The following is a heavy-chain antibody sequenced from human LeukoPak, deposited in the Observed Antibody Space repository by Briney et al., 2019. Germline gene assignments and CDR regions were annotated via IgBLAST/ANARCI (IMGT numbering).Heavy chain of an antibody. D-gene: IGHD1-7*01. J-gene: IGHJ4*02. Sequence: GGSLRLSCSASGFTFGDHAMGWVRQAPGKGLEWVSSIEGTGSDTNYAHSVKGRFTVSRDNSKATLYLELDSVRSEDTAIYFCVRDAIPRNSLWDYYDYWGQGTLVTVSS. CDR2: IEGTGSDT. CDR1: GFTFGDHA. V-gene: IGHV3-20*04. CDR3: VRDAIPRNSLWDYYDY.